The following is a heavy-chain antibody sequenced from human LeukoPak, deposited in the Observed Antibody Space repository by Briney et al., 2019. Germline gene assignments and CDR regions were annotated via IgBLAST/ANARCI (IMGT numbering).Heavy chain of an antibody. CDR3: AQAYSSSWYLNWFDP. D-gene: IGHD6-13*01. V-gene: IGHV2-5*02. CDR2: IYWDDDK. J-gene: IGHJ5*02. Sequence: SGPTLVKPTKTHTLTCTFSGFSLSTSGVGVGWIRQPPGKALEWLALIYWDDDKRYSPSLKSRLTITKDTSKNQVVLTMTNMDPVDTATYYCAQAYSSSWYLNWFDPWGQGTLVTVSS. CDR1: GFSLSTSGVG.